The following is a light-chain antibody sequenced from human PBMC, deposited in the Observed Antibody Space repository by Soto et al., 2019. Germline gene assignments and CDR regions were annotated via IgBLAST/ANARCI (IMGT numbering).Light chain of an antibody. V-gene: IGLV2-14*01. J-gene: IGLJ2*01. Sequence: QSALTQPASVSGSPGQSITISCTGTSSDVGGYNYVSLYQQHPGKAPKLMLYDVSNRPSGVSNRFSGSKSGNTASLTISGFQAEDEDDYYCSSYTSSSTLVVFGGGTKLTVL. CDR2: DVS. CDR1: SSDVGGYNY. CDR3: SSYTSSSTLVV.